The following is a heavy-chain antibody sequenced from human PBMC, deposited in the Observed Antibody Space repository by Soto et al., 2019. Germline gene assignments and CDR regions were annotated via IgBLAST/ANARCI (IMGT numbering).Heavy chain of an antibody. CDR1: GGTFSSYA. J-gene: IGHJ4*02. D-gene: IGHD5-18*01. V-gene: IGHV1-69*06. Sequence: GASVKVSCKASGGTFSSYAISWVRQAPGQGLEWMGGIIPIFGTANYAQKFQGRDTITADKSTSTAYMELSSLRSEDTAVYYCASRGYSYGPFDCWGQGTRVTVSS. CDR2: IIPIFGTA. CDR3: ASRGYSYGPFDC.